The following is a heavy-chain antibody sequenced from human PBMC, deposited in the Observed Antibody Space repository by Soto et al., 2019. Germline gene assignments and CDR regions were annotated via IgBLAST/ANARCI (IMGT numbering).Heavy chain of an antibody. J-gene: IGHJ4*02. CDR3: ARIGVYSGHESPDFDS. D-gene: IGHD2-15*01. CDR1: GYTFNFYG. CDR2: ISGFNGNT. Sequence: GASVKVSCKASGYTFNFYGITWVRQAPGQGLEWMGWISGFNGNTNYAADLQGRVTMTTDTSTSTAYMELRGLRSDDTAVYYCARIGVYSGHESPDFDSWGQGTLVTVSS. V-gene: IGHV1-18*01.